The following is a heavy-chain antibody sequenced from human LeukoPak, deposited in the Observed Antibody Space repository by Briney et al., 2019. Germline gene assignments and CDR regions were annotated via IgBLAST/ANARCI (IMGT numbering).Heavy chain of an antibody. Sequence: SETLSLTCAVYGGSFSGYYWSWIRQPPGKGLEWIGEINHSGSTNYNPSLKSRVTISVDTSKNQFSLKLSSVTAADTAVYYCARGDPITGDPNYWGQGTLVTVS. CDR2: INHSGST. CDR3: ARGDPITGDPNY. CDR1: GGSFSGYY. V-gene: IGHV4-34*01. J-gene: IGHJ4*02. D-gene: IGHD7-27*01.